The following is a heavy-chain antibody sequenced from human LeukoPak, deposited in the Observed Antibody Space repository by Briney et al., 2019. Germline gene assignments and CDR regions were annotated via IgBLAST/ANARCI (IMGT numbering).Heavy chain of an antibody. V-gene: IGHV7-4-1*02. Sequence: GASVKVSCKASGYTFTSYAMNWVRQAPGQGLEWMGWINTNTGNPTYAQGFTGRFVFSLDTSVSTAYLQISSLKAEDTAVYYCASDGRISRIAVAGTPYWGQGTLVTVSS. CDR3: ASDGRISRIAVAGTPY. J-gene: IGHJ4*02. D-gene: IGHD6-19*01. CDR1: GYTFTSYA. CDR2: INTNTGNP.